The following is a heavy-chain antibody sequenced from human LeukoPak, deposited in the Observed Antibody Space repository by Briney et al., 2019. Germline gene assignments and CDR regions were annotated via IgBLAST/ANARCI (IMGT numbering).Heavy chain of an antibody. D-gene: IGHD3-22*01. CDR2: VYYSGTS. CDR3: ARHESSGWYYLFRY. Sequence: PSETLSLTCNVSGGSISLSSYYWGWIRQPPGKGLQWIGSVYYSGTSYYNLSLKSRVTISVDTSKNQFSLRLTSVTAAGTAVYYCARHESSGWYYLFRYWGQGTLVTVSS. J-gene: IGHJ4*02. V-gene: IGHV4-39*01. CDR1: GGSISLSSYY.